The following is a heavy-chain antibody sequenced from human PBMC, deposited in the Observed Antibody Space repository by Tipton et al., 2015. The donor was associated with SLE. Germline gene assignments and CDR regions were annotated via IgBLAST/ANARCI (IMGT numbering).Heavy chain of an antibody. J-gene: IGHJ5*02. CDR3: VRGHPHIVVLIGGGWFDP. V-gene: IGHV4-34*01. Sequence: LRLSCAVYGGSFSGYYWTWIRQPPGKGLEWIGEINHGGSTNYNPSLKSRVTISEDTSKNQFSLKLTSVTAADTAIYYCVRGHPHIVVLIGGGWFDPRGQGTLVTVSS. CDR2: INHGGST. CDR1: GGSFSGYY. D-gene: IGHD2-21*01.